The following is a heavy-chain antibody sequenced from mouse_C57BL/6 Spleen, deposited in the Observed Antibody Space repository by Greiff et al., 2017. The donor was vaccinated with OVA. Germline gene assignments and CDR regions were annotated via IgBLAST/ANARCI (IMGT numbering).Heavy chain of an antibody. CDR3: TAVAKNWYFDV. CDR2: IRNKANNHAT. D-gene: IGHD1-1*01. J-gene: IGHJ1*03. CDR1: GFTFSDAW. V-gene: IGHV6-6*01. Sequence: EVKVVESGGGLVQPGGSMKLSCAASGFTFSDAWMDWVRQSPEKGLEWVAEIRNKANNHATYYAESVKGRFTISRDDSKSSVYLQMNSLRAEDTGIYYCTAVAKNWYFDVWGTGTTVTVSS.